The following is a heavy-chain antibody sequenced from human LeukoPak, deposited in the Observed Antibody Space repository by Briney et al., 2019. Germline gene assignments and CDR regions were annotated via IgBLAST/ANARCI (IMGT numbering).Heavy chain of an antibody. D-gene: IGHD4-17*01. CDR3: ARDPDGDSPFFDY. CDR1: GGSISSYY. J-gene: IGHJ4*02. V-gene: IGHV4-59*01. CDR2: IYYSGST. Sequence: SETLSLTCTVSGGSISSYYWSWIRQPPGKGLEWIGYIYYSGSTNYNPSLKSRVTISVDTSKNQFSLKLSSVTAADTAVYYCARDPDGDSPFFDYWGRGTPVTVSS.